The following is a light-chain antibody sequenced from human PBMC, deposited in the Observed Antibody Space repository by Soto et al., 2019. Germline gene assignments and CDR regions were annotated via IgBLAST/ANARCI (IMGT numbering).Light chain of an antibody. CDR3: QQYNNWWT. V-gene: IGKV3-15*01. Sequence: EIVMTQSPATLSVSPGERATLSCRASQSVSNNLAWYQKKPGQAPRLLIYGASTRATGIPARFSGSGSGTEFPLIISSLQSEDFAFYYCQQYNNWWTFGQGTRVDIK. CDR1: QSVSNN. J-gene: IGKJ1*01. CDR2: GAS.